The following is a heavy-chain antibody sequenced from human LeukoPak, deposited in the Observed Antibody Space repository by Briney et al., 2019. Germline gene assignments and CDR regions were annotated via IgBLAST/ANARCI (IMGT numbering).Heavy chain of an antibody. D-gene: IGHD6-13*01. CDR3: AKGGRRSSWQASYYYYGMDV. CDR1: GFTFDDYA. CDR2: ISWNSGSI. J-gene: IGHJ6*02. V-gene: IGHV3-9*01. Sequence: GRSLRLSCAASGFTFDDYAMHWVRQAPGKGLEWVSGISWNSGSIGYADSVKGRFTISRDNAKNSLYLQMNSLRAEDTALYYCAKGGRRSSWQASYYYYGMDVWGQGTTVTVSS.